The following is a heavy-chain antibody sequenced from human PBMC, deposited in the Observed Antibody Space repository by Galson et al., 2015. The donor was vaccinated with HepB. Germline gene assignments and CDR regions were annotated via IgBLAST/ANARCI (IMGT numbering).Heavy chain of an antibody. Sequence: SVKVSCKASGVTFSRLAISWVRQAPGQGLEWIGGIIPYFGTTNYAQKFQGGVTITADESTTTAFMEMTGLTSEDTAVYYCARESGNYDLSYFDPWGQGTLVTVSS. J-gene: IGHJ5*02. CDR2: IIPYFGTT. CDR3: ARESGNYDLSYFDP. V-gene: IGHV1-69*13. CDR1: GVTFSRLA. D-gene: IGHD4-11*01.